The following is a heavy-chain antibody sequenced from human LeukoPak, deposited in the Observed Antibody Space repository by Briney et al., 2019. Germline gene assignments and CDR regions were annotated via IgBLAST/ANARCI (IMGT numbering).Heavy chain of an antibody. J-gene: IGHJ3*02. CDR2: MNPNSGNT. Sequence: GASVKVSCKASGYTFTSYDINWVRQATGQGLEWMGWMNPNSGNTGYAQKFQGRVTMTRNTSISTAYMELSSLRSEDTAVYYCARYNVHYYDSSGHPSAFDIWGQGTMVTVSS. D-gene: IGHD3-22*01. CDR3: ARYNVHYYDSSGHPSAFDI. V-gene: IGHV1-8*01. CDR1: GYTFTSYD.